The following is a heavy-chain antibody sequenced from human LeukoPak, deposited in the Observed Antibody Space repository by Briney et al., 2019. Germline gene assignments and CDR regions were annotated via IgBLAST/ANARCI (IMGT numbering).Heavy chain of an antibody. CDR2: IIPIFGTA. CDR3: ARLTPDWYFDL. D-gene: IGHD6-25*01. V-gene: IGHV1-69*13. CDR1: GGTFSSYA. Sequence: ASVKVSCKASGGTFSSYAISWVRQAPGQGLELMGGIIPIFGTANYAQKFQGRVTITADESTSTAYMELSSLRSEDTAVYYCARLTPDWYFDLWGRGTLVTVSS. J-gene: IGHJ2*01.